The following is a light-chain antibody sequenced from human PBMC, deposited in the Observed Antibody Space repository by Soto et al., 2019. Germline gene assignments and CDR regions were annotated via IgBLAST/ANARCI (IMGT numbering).Light chain of an antibody. CDR2: GAS. Sequence: EIVLTQSPGTLSLSPGERATLSCRASQTVSSARLAWFQQKPGQAPRLLIYGASSRAPGIPDRFSGSGSETDFTLTISRLEPEDFAVYYCQHYVTSLTTFGQGTKVDIK. CDR3: QHYVTSLTT. J-gene: IGKJ1*01. CDR1: QTVSSAR. V-gene: IGKV3-20*01.